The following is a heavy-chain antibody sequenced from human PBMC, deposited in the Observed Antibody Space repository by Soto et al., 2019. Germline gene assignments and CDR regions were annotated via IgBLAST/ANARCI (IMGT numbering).Heavy chain of an antibody. V-gene: IGHV3-9*01. CDR1: GFTFDDYA. Sequence: GGSLRLSCAASGFTFDDYAMHWVRQAPGKGLEWVSGISWNSGSIGYADSVKGRFTISRDNAKNSLYLQMNSLRAEDTALYYCAKDGAPRIAVARHWGQGTLVTVSS. CDR3: AKDGAPRIAVARH. CDR2: ISWNSGSI. J-gene: IGHJ4*02. D-gene: IGHD6-19*01.